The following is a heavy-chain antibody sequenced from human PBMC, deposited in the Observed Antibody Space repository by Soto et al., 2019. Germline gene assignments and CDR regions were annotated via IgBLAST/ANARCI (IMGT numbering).Heavy chain of an antibody. CDR3: ARGNTGYGNFDY. D-gene: IGHD5-12*01. V-gene: IGHV3-74*01. CDR1: GFTVTSYW. Sequence: DVQLVESGGGIVQPGGSLRLSCAASGFTVTSYWMHWVRQAPGKGLVWVSRTSPAGSSTYYADFVRGRFTISKDTAKNTLYLQINSLGGEDTAVYYCARGNTGYGNFDYWGQGTLVTVSS. J-gene: IGHJ4*02. CDR2: TSPAGSST.